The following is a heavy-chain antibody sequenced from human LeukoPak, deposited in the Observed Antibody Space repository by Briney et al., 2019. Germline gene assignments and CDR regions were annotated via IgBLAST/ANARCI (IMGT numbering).Heavy chain of an antibody. CDR2: VDPEDGET. J-gene: IGHJ4*02. Sequence: ASVKISCKVSGYTFTDYYMHWVQQAPGKGLEWMGLVDPEDGETIYAEKFQGRVTITADTSTDTAYMELSSLRSEDTAVYYCATLTIVVVPAAIIDYRGQGTLVTVSS. CDR1: GYTFTDYY. V-gene: IGHV1-69-2*01. D-gene: IGHD2-2*01. CDR3: ATLTIVVVPAAIIDY.